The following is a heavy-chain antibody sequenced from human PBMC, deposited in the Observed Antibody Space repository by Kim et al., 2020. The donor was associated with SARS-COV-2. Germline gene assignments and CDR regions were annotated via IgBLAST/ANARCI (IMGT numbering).Heavy chain of an antibody. CDR2: IYYSGST. CDR3: ARTWGQQLPPGY. Sequence: SETLSLTCTVSGGSISSYYWNWIRQPPGKGLEWIGYIYYSGSTNYNPSLKSRVTISVDTSKNQFSLRLSSVTAADTAVYYCARTWGQQLPPGYWGQGTLVTVSS. D-gene: IGHD6-13*01. V-gene: IGHV4-59*13. J-gene: IGHJ4*02. CDR1: GGSISSYY.